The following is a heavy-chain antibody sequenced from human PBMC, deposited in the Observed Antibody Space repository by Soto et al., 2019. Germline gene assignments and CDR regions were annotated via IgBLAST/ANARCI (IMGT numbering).Heavy chain of an antibody. D-gene: IGHD2-21*02. CDR2: INPNSGGT. Sequence: RASVKVSCKASGYTFTGYYMHWVRQAPGQGLEWMGWINPNSGGTNYAQKFQGRVTMTRDTSISTAYMELSRLRSDDTAVYYRARGDSFYYYGMDVWGQGXTVTVYS. V-gene: IGHV1-2*02. CDR1: GYTFTGYY. CDR3: ARGDSFYYYGMDV. J-gene: IGHJ6*02.